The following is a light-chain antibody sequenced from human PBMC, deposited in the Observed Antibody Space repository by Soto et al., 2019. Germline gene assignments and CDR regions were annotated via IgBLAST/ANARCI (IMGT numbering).Light chain of an antibody. CDR2: SAT. J-gene: IGKJ2*01. CDR1: QGIASF. CDR3: EQFNSYPYT. Sequence: DIQLTQSPSFLAASVGDRVTITCRASQGIASFLAWYQQKPGKAPKLLIYSATTLQTGVSSRFSGSRSGPDYSRTISTLQTKGFATYDCEQFNSYPYTFGQGTKLVIK. V-gene: IGKV1-9*01.